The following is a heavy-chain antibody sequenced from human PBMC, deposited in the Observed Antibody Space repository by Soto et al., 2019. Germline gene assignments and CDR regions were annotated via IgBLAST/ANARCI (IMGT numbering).Heavy chain of an antibody. Sequence: GGSLRLSCAASGFTFSSYGMHWVRQAPGKGLEWVAVISYDGSNKYYADSVKGRFTISRDNSKNTLYLQMNSLRAEDTAVYYCAKVLRELLRYYYGIDVCRQETTVAVSS. D-gene: IGHD1-26*01. V-gene: IGHV3-30*18. CDR3: AKVLRELLRYYYGIDV. J-gene: IGHJ6*02. CDR1: GFTFSSYG. CDR2: ISYDGSNK.